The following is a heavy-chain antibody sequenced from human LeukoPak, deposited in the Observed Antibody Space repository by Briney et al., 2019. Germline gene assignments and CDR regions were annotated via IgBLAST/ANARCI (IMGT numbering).Heavy chain of an antibody. CDR2: ISGSGTI. CDR1: GGSINSY. CDR3: ARDSRQGTAVTRWFDP. Sequence: PSETLSLTCTVSGGSINSYWSWIRQPAGKGLEWIGRISGSGTITYNPALQSRLSISIDTSKNQFSLKLMSVTAADTAVYYCARDSRQGTAVTRWFDPWGQGTLVTVSS. D-gene: IGHD6-13*01. V-gene: IGHV4-4*07. J-gene: IGHJ5*02.